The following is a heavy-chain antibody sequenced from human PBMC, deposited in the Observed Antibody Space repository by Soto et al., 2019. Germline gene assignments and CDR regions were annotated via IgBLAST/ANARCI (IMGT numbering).Heavy chain of an antibody. CDR1: GFTFSSYA. CDR3: VKGEYYYDGSAYYPFDY. J-gene: IGHJ4*02. CDR2: ISGGGNST. Sequence: PGGSLRLSCAASGFTFSSYAMSWVSQAPGKGLEWVSGISGGGNSTHYADSVKGRFTISRDNSKNTAYLQMSSLRPEDTAVYYCVKGEYYYDGSAYYPFDYWGQGRMVTVSS. D-gene: IGHD3-22*01. V-gene: IGHV3-23*01.